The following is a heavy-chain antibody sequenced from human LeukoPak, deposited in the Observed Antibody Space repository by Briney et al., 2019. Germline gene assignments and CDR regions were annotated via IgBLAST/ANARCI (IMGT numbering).Heavy chain of an antibody. J-gene: IGHJ6*02. V-gene: IGHV1-8*01. CDR2: RNPNSGNT. D-gene: IGHD3-3*01. Sequence: ASVKVSFKSSGYAVTSYDINWVRQATGQGLEWMGWRNPNSGNTSYAKKFQGRVTIARNTSISTAFMELGSLRSEDTAGYYCARVKITILGVVKTLSSGMDVWGQGTTVSVS. CDR3: ARVKITILGVVKTLSSGMDV. CDR1: GYAVTSYD.